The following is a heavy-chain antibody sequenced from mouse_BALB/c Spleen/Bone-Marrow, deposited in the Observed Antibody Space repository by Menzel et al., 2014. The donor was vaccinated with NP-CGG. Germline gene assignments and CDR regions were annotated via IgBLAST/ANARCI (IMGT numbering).Heavy chain of an antibody. CDR2: INPDSSTI. CDR1: GFDFSGFW. CDR3: ARLGYYGGFAY. Sequence: EVMLVESGGGLVQPGGSLKLSCAASGFDFSGFWMGWVRQAPGKGLEWIGEINPDSSTINYTQSLKDRFIISRDNAKNTLYLQMSKVRSEDTALYYCARLGYYGGFAYWGQGTLVTVSA. J-gene: IGHJ3*01. V-gene: IGHV4-1*02. D-gene: IGHD2-3*01.